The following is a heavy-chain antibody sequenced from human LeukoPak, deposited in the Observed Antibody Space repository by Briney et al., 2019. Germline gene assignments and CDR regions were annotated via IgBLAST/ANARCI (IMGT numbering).Heavy chain of an antibody. D-gene: IGHD4-17*01. V-gene: IGHV3-23*01. CDR2: ISGSGGST. Sequence: GGSLRLSCAASGFTFSSYGMSWVRQAPGKGLEWVSAISGSGGSTYYADSVKGRFTISRDNSKNTLYLQMNSLRAEDTAVYYCAKAGVYGDYLCYFDYWGQGTLVTVSS. CDR3: AKAGVYGDYLCYFDY. CDR1: GFTFSSYG. J-gene: IGHJ4*03.